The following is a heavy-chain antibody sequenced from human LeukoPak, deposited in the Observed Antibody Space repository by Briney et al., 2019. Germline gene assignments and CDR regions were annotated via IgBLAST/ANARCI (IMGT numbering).Heavy chain of an antibody. CDR2: INPNSGGT. CDR3: HQGYCSGGSCHGGDYYYGMDV. D-gene: IGHD2-15*01. CDR1: GYTFTGYY. Sequence: ASVKVSCKASGYTFTGYYMHWVRQAPGQGLEWMGWINPNSGGTNYAQKFQGRVTMTRDTSISTAYMELSRLRSDDTAVYYCHQGYCSGGSCHGGDYYYGMDVWGQGTTVTVPS. J-gene: IGHJ6*02. V-gene: IGHV1-2*02.